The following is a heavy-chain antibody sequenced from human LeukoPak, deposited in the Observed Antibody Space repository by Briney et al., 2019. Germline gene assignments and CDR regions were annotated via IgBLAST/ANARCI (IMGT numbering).Heavy chain of an antibody. CDR2: ISGTSGST. V-gene: IGHV3-23*01. Sequence: QPGGSLRFSCAASGFTFSSYGMSWVRQAPGKGLEWVSTISGTSGSTYYADSVKGRFTISRDNSKNTLYLQMNSLRAEDTAVYYCAKGRAYGDYADVWAKGTTVTVSS. CDR3: AKGRAYGDYADV. D-gene: IGHD4-17*01. CDR1: GFTFSSYG. J-gene: IGHJ6*04.